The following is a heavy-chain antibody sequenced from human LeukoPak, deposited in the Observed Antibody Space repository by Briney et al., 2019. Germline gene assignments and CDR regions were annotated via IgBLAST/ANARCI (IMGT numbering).Heavy chain of an antibody. J-gene: IGHJ4*02. CDR1: GFTFSSYG. V-gene: IGHV3-30*18. CDR2: ISYDGSNK. D-gene: IGHD1-26*01. Sequence: GGSLRLSCAASGFTFSSYGMHWVRQAPGKGLEWVAVISYDGSNKYYADSVKGRFTISRDNSKNTLYLQMNSLRAEDTAVYYCAKDRNRVGATWNFDYWGQGTLVTVSS. CDR3: AKDRNRVGATWNFDY.